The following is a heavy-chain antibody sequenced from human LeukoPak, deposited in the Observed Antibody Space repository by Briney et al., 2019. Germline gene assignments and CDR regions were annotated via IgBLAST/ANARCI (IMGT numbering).Heavy chain of an antibody. D-gene: IGHD3-22*01. CDR1: GGSFSGYY. Sequence: SETLSLTCAVYGGSFSGYYWSWIRQPPGKGLEWIGEINHSGSTNYNPSLKSRVTISVDTSKNQFSLKLSSVTAADTAVYYCARHIKGMYYYDSSGYWDAFDIWGQGTMVTVSS. J-gene: IGHJ3*02. CDR3: ARHIKGMYYYDSSGYWDAFDI. V-gene: IGHV4-34*01. CDR2: INHSGST.